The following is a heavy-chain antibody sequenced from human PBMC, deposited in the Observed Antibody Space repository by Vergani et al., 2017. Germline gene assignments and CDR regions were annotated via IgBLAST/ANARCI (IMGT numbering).Heavy chain of an antibody. CDR1: GFSFSIYG. CDR2: ISGSSSDI. D-gene: IGHD4-17*01. J-gene: IGHJ3*02. CDR3: ARPSAPGDYDALDI. V-gene: IGHV3-48*04. Sequence: EVQLVESGGGLVQPGGSLTLSCAASGFSFSIYGMNWVRQAPGKGLEWVSYISGSSSDISYADSVRGRFTISRDNAKNSLYLQMNSLRAEDTAVYHCARPSAPGDYDALDIWGQGTMVTVSS.